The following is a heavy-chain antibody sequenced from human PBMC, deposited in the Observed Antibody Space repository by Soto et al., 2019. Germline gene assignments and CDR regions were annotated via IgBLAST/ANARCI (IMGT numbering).Heavy chain of an antibody. Sequence: QVQLVQSGAEVKKPGSSVKVSCKASGGTFSSYAISWVRQAPGQGLEWLGGIIPIFGTANYAQKFQGRVTITADESTSTAYMELSSLRSEDTDVYYCARQGDDFWSGYPYYFDYWGQGTLVTVSS. V-gene: IGHV1-69*01. J-gene: IGHJ4*02. CDR2: IIPIFGTA. CDR3: ARQGDDFWSGYPYYFDY. CDR1: GGTFSSYA. D-gene: IGHD3-3*01.